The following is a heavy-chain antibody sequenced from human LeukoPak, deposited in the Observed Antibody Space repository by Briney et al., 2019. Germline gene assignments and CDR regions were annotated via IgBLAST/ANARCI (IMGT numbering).Heavy chain of an antibody. CDR3: ARPLEQLALFDY. CDR2: IYYSRST. V-gene: IGHV4-39*01. J-gene: IGHJ4*02. Sequence: SETLSLTCTVSGGSITSSSYYWGWIRQPPGKGLEWIGSIYYSRSTYYNPSLKSRVTISVDTSKNQFSLKLSSVTAADTAVYYCARPLEQLALFDYWGQGTLVTVSS. D-gene: IGHD6-6*01. CDR1: GGSITSSSYY.